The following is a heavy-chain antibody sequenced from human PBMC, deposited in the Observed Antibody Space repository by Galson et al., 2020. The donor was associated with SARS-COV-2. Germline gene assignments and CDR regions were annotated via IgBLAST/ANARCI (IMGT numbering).Heavy chain of an antibody. CDR1: GGSFSGDY. J-gene: IGHJ4*02. D-gene: IGHD3-10*01. V-gene: IGHV4-34*01. CDR2: INDRGST. CDR3: VRGTVFSGVNTQV. Sequence: SETLSLTCTVYGGSFSGDYWKWIRQPPGKGLEWIGEINDRGSTYYNPSLKSRVTISIDTSKNQFSLKLSSVTAADTAVYYCVRGTVFSGVNTQVWGQGTLVTVSS.